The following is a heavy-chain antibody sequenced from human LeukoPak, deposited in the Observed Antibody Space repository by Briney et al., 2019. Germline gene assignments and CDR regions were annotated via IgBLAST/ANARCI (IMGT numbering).Heavy chain of an antibody. CDR3: AGRLLGYCSGGSCYSGYFQH. D-gene: IGHD2-15*01. Sequence: SETLSLTCAVYGGSFSGYYWSWIRQPPGKGLEWIGSIYYSGSTYYNPSLKSRVTISVDTSKNQFSLKLSSVTAADTAVYYCAGRLLGYCSGGSCYSGYFQHWGQGTLVTVSS. CDR2: IYYSGST. V-gene: IGHV4-34*01. CDR1: GGSFSGYY. J-gene: IGHJ1*01.